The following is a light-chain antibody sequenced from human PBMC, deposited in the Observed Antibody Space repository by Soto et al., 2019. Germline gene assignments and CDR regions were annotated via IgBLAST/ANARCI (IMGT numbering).Light chain of an antibody. CDR1: QRVSSNY. V-gene: IGKV3-20*01. J-gene: IGKJ2*01. Sequence: EIVLTQSPGTLSLSPGERATLSCRASQRVSSNYLAWYQQKPGQAPRLLIYGVSGRPTGIPDRFSGSGSGTEFTLTISRLEPEDFAVYYCQQYGDSPFTFGQGTKLEIK. CDR3: QQYGDSPFT. CDR2: GVS.